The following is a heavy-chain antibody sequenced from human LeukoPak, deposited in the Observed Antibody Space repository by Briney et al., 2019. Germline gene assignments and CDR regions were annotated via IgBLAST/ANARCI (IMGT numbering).Heavy chain of an antibody. CDR2: ISYDGSNK. V-gene: IGHV3-30*18. D-gene: IGHD3-22*01. CDR1: GFTFSSYG. J-gene: IGHJ4*02. CDR3: AKDAGSGYDY. Sequence: GGSLRLSCAASGFTFSSYGMHWVRQAPDKGLEWMAVISYDGSNKYYADSVKGRFTISRDNSKNTLYLQMNSLRAEDTAVYYCAKDAGSGYDYWGQGTLVTVSS.